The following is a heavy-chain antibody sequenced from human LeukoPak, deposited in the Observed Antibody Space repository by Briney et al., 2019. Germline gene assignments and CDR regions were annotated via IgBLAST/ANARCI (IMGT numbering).Heavy chain of an antibody. J-gene: IGHJ4*02. Sequence: SETLSLTCTVSGGSISSSSYYWGWIRQSPGKGLEWIGSIYYSGSTYYNPSLKSRVTISVDTSKNQFSLKLSSVTAADTAVYYCARDALGSSGLDYWGQGTLVTVSS. CDR1: GGSISSSSYY. CDR3: ARDALGSSGLDY. V-gene: IGHV4-39*07. D-gene: IGHD3-22*01. CDR2: IYYSGST.